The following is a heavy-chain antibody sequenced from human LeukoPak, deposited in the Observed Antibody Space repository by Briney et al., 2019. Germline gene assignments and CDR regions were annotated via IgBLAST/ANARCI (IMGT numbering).Heavy chain of an antibody. J-gene: IGHJ4*02. CDR3: ARENIYGSGSYRVY. Sequence: ASVKVSCKASGYTFTGYYLHWVRQAPGQGLEWIGGIIPIFGTANYAQKFQGRVTITADESTSTAYMELSSLRSEDTAVYYCARENIYGSGSYRVYWGQGTLVTVSS. CDR1: GYTFTGYY. CDR2: IIPIFGTA. D-gene: IGHD3-10*01. V-gene: IGHV1-69*13.